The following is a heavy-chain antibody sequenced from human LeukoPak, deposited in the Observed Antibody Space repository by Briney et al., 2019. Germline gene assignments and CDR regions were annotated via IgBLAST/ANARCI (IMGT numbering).Heavy chain of an antibody. J-gene: IGHJ4*02. V-gene: IGHV3-33*01. CDR2: IWYDGSNK. D-gene: IGHD2-15*01. CDR3: ARAGYCSGGSCYGKDY. CDR1: GFTFSSYG. Sequence: GGSLRLSCAASGFTFSSYGMHWVRQAPGKGLEWVAVIWYDGSNKYYADSVKGRFTISRDNPKNTLYLRMNSLRDEDTAVYYCARAGYCSGGSCYGKDYWGQGTLVTV.